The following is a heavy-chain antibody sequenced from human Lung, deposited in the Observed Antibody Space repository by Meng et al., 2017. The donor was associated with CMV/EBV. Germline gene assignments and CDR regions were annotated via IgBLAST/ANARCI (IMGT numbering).Heavy chain of an antibody. D-gene: IGHD2-2*01. CDR3: AKVPCSSTSCYPYYVDY. V-gene: IGHV3-33*06. Sequence: SCAASGFSFSSFAMHWVRQAPGKGLEWVAVIWFDGSFKFYGDSVQGRFTISRDNSKNILYLEMNNLRAEDTAVYYCAKVPCSSTSCYPYYVDYWXQGXLVTVSS. J-gene: IGHJ4*02. CDR2: IWFDGSFK. CDR1: GFSFSSFA.